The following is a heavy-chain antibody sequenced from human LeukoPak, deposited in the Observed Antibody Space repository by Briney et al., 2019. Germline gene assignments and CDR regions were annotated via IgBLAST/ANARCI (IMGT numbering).Heavy chain of an antibody. CDR2: LNSSGGSS. D-gene: IGHD5-24*01. CDR3: ASVYKHGMDV. V-gene: IGHV1-46*01. Sequence: ASVKVSCKASGYTVTSYYMHWVRQAPGQGLEWMAILNSSGGSSNYAQKFQGRATLTRATSTGTVYMELSSLRSEDTAVYYCASVYKHGMDVWGQGTTVIVSS. J-gene: IGHJ6*02. CDR1: GYTVTSYY.